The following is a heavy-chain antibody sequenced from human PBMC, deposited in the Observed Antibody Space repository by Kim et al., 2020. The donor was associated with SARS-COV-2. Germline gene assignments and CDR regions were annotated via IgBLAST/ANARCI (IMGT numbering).Heavy chain of an antibody. J-gene: IGHJ4*02. CDR3: ARDRWGLAVVFDY. D-gene: IGHD2-15*01. V-gene: IGHV3-11*01. Sequence: YADSVKGRFTISRDNAKNSLYLQMNSLRAEDTAVYYCARDRWGLAVVFDYWGQGTLVTVSS.